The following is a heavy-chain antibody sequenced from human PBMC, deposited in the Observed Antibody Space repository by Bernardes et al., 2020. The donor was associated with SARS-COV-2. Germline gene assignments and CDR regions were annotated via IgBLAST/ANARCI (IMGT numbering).Heavy chain of an antibody. CDR1: GFTFSSYW. CDR2: INNDGRTI. D-gene: IGHD6-6*01. J-gene: IGHJ6*02. CDR3: SKNAKYSSSSMEV. V-gene: IGHV3-74*01. Sequence: GGSLRLSCAASGFTFSSYWIHWVRQVPGKGLVWVSRINNDGRTITYADSVKGRFTISRDNSRNTLYLEMRSLRADDTAVYYCSKNAKYSSSSMEVWGQGTTVTVS.